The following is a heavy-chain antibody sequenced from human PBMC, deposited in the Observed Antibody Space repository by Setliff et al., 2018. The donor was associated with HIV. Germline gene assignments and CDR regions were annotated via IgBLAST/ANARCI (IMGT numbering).Heavy chain of an antibody. V-gene: IGHV3-20*04. Sequence: PGGSLRLSCAASGFTFNNNGMSWVRQAPGKGLEWVSGITSNGGRTGYADSVKGRFTISRDNAKNSLYLQMNSLRAEDTGLYYCAKAKWLPRNSFYYYMDVWGKGTTVTVSS. CDR2: ITSNGGRT. CDR3: AKAKWLPRNSFYYYMDV. J-gene: IGHJ6*03. D-gene: IGHD6-19*01. CDR1: GFTFNNNG.